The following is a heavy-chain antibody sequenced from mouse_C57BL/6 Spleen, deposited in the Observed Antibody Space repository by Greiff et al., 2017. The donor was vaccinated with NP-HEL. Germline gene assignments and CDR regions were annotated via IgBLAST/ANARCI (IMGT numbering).Heavy chain of an antibody. D-gene: IGHD1-1*01. CDR1: GYTFTEYT. Sequence: QVQLQQSGAELVKPGASVKLSCKASGYTFTEYTIHWVKQRSGQGLEWIGWFYPGSGSIKYNEKFKDKATLTADKSSSTVYMELSRLTSEDSPVYFCARHEAPDTTVLAHFDYWGQGTTLTVSS. V-gene: IGHV1-62-2*01. CDR2: FYPGSGSI. J-gene: IGHJ2*01. CDR3: ARHEAPDTTVLAHFDY.